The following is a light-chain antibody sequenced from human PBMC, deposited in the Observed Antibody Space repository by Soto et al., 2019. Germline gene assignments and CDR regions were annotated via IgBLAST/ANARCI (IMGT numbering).Light chain of an antibody. CDR2: AAS. Sequence: DIQMTQSPSSLSASVGDRVTITCRASQSISSYLNWYQQKPGKAPKLLIYAASSLQSGVPSRFSGSGYGTDFTLTISSLQPEDFATYFCQQSDRTHWTFGQGTKVEIK. CDR3: QQSDRTHWT. CDR1: QSISSY. J-gene: IGKJ1*01. V-gene: IGKV1-39*01.